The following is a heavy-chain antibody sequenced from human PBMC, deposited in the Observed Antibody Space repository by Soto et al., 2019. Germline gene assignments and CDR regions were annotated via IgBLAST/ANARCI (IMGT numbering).Heavy chain of an antibody. CDR1: GYTFTSYA. CDR2: INAGNGNT. V-gene: IGHV1-3*05. CDR3: ARGTGVTHFDY. D-gene: IGHD3-10*01. Sequence: QVQLVQSGAEEKKPGASVKVSCKASGYTFTSYAMHWVRQAPGQSLEWMGWINAGNGNTKYSQKFQGRVTITRDTSASTAYMQLSSLRSADTAVYYCARGTGVTHFDYWGQGTMVTVSS. J-gene: IGHJ4*02.